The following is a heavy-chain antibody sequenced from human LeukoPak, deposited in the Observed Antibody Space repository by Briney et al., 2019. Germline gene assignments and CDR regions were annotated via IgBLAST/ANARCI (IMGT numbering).Heavy chain of an antibody. J-gene: IGHJ6*02. V-gene: IGHV3-30-3*01. CDR3: ARDQEPQVANYYYGMDV. D-gene: IGHD5-12*01. CDR2: ISYNGSNK. Sequence: AGSLTLSCAASGFTFSSYSMHWVRQAPGKGLEWVAVISYNGSNKYYADSVKGRFTMSRDNSRNTLYLQVNSLRAEDTAVYYCARDQEPQVANYYYGMDVWGQGTTVTVSS. CDR1: GFTFSSYS.